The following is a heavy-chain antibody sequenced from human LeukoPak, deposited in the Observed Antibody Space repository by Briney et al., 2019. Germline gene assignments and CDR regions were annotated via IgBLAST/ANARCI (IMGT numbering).Heavy chain of an antibody. CDR2: IYPGDSDT. J-gene: IGHJ4*02. V-gene: IGHV5-51*01. CDR3: ARLEGAVQDWGVDY. D-gene: IGHD3-16*01. Sequence: GESLKISCKGNGYIFSNYWIGWVRQMPGKGLEWMGIIYPGDSDTRYSPSFQGQVTISADKSISTAYLQWSSLKASDTAMYYCARLEGAVQDWGVDYWGQGTLVTVSS. CDR1: GYIFSNYW.